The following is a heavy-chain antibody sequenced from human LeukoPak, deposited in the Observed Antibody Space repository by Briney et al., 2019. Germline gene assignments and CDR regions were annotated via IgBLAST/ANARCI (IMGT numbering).Heavy chain of an antibody. CDR1: GFTFSSYA. V-gene: IGHV3-23*01. Sequence: GGSLRLSCAASGFTFSSYAMSWVRQAPGKGLEWVSAISGSGGSTYYADSVKGRFTISRDNSKNTLYLQMNSLRAEDTAVYYCARDSSGYTNAFDIWGQGTMVTVSS. CDR3: ARDSSGYTNAFDI. J-gene: IGHJ3*02. D-gene: IGHD6-19*01. CDR2: ISGSGGST.